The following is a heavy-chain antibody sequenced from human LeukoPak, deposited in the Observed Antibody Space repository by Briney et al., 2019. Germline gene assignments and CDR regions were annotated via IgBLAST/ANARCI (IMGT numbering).Heavy chain of an antibody. CDR3: ARDNIAGAFDY. CDR1: GYSIISGSY. V-gene: IGHV4-38-2*02. CDR2: IYHSGTT. D-gene: IGHD2-21*01. J-gene: IGHJ4*02. Sequence: SETLSLTCTVSGYSIISGSYWAWIRQPPGKGLEWIGHIYHSGTTSYNLSLKSRVTISVDTSNNQFSLKLSSVTAADTAVYYCARDNIAGAFDYWGQGTLVTVSS.